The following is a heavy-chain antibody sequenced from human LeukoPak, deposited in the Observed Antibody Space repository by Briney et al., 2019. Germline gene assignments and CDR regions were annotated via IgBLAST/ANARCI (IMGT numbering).Heavy chain of an antibody. CDR1: GFTLSTNA. CDR2: ISGSGAST. Sequence: PGGSLRLSCLTSGFTLSTNAMSWVRQAPGKGLEWISGISGSGASTYYADSVKGRFTISRDDSRNTLYLQMNSLRGDDTAVYYCANIRGGWGQGTLVTVSS. D-gene: IGHD3-16*01. CDR3: ANIRGG. J-gene: IGHJ4*02. V-gene: IGHV3-23*01.